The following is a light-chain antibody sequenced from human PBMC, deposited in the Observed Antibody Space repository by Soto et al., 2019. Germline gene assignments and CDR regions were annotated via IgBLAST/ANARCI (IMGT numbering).Light chain of an antibody. J-gene: IGKJ5*01. CDR3: QQYHKWPIT. V-gene: IGKV3-15*01. CDR2: GAS. Sequence: EVGLTQSPTTQSVSQGERATLSYRASQTINSNLAWYQQKPGQAPRLLIYGASTRATGVPTRFSGSGSGTEFTLTISSLQSEDVAVYYCQQYHKWPITFGQGTRLEIK. CDR1: QTINSN.